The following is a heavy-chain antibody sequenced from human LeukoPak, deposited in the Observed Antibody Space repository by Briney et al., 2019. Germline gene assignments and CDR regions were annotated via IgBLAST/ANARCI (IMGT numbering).Heavy chain of an antibody. CDR3: AKDGSGCSGGSCYQNFDY. CDR1: GFTFSDYY. D-gene: IGHD2-15*01. J-gene: IGHJ4*02. Sequence: PGGSLRLSCAASGFTFSDYYMNWVRQAPGKGLEWVSTISGSGGSTYYADSVKGRFTISRDNSKNTLYLQMNSLRAEDTAIYYCAKDGSGCSGGSCYQNFDYWGQGTLVTVSS. CDR2: ISGSGGST. V-gene: IGHV3-23*01.